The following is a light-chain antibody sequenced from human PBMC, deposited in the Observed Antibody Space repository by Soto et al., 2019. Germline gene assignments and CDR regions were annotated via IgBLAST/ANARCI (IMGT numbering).Light chain of an antibody. V-gene: IGKV3-15*01. Sequence: EIVMTQSPTTLSVSPREKATLSCRASQSVSSNLAWYQQKPGQAPRLLIYGASTRATGIPARFSGSGSGTEFTLTISSLQSEDFAVYYCQQYNNWPPITFGQGTRLEIK. CDR2: GAS. CDR3: QQYNNWPPIT. CDR1: QSVSSN. J-gene: IGKJ5*01.